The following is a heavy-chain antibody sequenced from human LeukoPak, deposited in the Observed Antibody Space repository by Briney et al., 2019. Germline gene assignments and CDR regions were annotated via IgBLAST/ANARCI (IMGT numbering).Heavy chain of an antibody. CDR1: DDSISSYY. J-gene: IGHJ4*02. CDR3: ARIYGDYVDY. Sequence: SPTLSLTCTVSDDSISSYYWSWIRHPPGEGLEWCGYVYYSGSNNYNPSLKSRVTISVDTSKNQFFLILSSVTAADTAVYYCARIYGDYVDYWGQGTLVTVSS. D-gene: IGHD4-17*01. CDR2: VYYSGSN. V-gene: IGHV4-59*01.